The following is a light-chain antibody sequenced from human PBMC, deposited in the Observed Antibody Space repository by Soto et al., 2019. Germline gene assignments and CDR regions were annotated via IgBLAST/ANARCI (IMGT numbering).Light chain of an antibody. CDR1: QSVTSSY. J-gene: IGKJ1*01. Sequence: EIVLTQSPGTLSLSPGERATLSCRASQSVTSSYLAWYQQKPGQAPRLLIYGASRRATGIPDRFSGSGSGTDFTLTISRLEPEDFAVYSCQQYGSSRTFGLGTKVEIK. CDR2: GAS. V-gene: IGKV3-20*01. CDR3: QQYGSSRT.